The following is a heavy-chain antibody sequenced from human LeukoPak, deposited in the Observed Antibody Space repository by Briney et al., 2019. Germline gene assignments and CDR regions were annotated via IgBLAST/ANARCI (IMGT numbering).Heavy chain of an antibody. CDR2: IYHSGST. J-gene: IGHJ5*02. Sequence: KPSETLSLTCAVSGGSISSGGYSWSWIRQPPGKGLEWIGYIYHSGSTYYNPSLKSRVTISVDRSKNQFSLKLSSVTAADTAVYYCARAARNDYGDPNWFDPWGQGTLVTVSS. CDR3: ARAARNDYGDPNWFDP. CDR1: GGSISSGGYS. D-gene: IGHD4-17*01. V-gene: IGHV4-30-2*01.